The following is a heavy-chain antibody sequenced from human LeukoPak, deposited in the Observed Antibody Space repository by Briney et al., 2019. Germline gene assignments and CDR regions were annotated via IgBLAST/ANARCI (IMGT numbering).Heavy chain of an antibody. CDR3: AIQVGAPMAGYFDY. V-gene: IGHV4-31*03. D-gene: IGHD1-26*01. Sequence: SETLSLTCTVSGGSISSGGYYWSWIRQHPGKGLEWIGYIYYSGSTYYNPSLKSRVTISVDTSKNQFSLKLSSVTAADTAVYYCAIQVGAPMAGYFDYWGQGTLVTVSS. J-gene: IGHJ4*02. CDR2: IYYSGST. CDR1: GGSISSGGYY.